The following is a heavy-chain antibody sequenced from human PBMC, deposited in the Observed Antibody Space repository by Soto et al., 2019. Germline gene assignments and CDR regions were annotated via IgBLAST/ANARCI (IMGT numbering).Heavy chain of an antibody. J-gene: IGHJ5*02. V-gene: IGHV4-38-2*01. Sequence: SETLSLTCAVSGCSISSGLYWGWIRQPPGKGLEWIGTIYRGGITYYNPSLKSRVTISIDTSKNHFSLRLSSVTATDTAVYFCAIGNQDWFDPWGQGTLVTVSS. CDR2: IYRGGIT. CDR3: AIGNQDWFDP. CDR1: GCSISSGLY. D-gene: IGHD1-1*01.